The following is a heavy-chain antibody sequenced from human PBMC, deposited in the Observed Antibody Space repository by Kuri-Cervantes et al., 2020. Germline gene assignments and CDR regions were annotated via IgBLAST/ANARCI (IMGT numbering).Heavy chain of an antibody. Sequence: SETLSLTCAVYGGSFSGYYWSWIRQPPGKGLGWIGEINHSGSTNYNPSLKSRVTISVDRSKNQFSLKLSSVTAADTAVYYCARGRYDSSGYYLGYWGQGTLVTVSS. CDR3: ARGRYDSSGYYLGY. CDR1: GGSFSGYY. CDR2: INHSGST. J-gene: IGHJ4*02. D-gene: IGHD3-22*01. V-gene: IGHV4-34*01.